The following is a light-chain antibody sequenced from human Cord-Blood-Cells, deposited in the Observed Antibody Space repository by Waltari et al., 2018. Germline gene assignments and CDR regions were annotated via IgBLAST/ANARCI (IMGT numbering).Light chain of an antibody. J-gene: IGKJ2*01. V-gene: IGKV4-1*01. CDR2: WAS. CDR3: QQYYSTPPYT. Sequence: DIVMTQSPDSLVVSLGERATLNCKSSQRVLYSSNNKNYLAWSQQKPGQPPKLLIYWASTRESGVPDRFSGSGSGTDFTLTISSLQAEDVAVYYCQQYYSTPPYTFGQGTKLEIK. CDR1: QRVLYSSNNKNY.